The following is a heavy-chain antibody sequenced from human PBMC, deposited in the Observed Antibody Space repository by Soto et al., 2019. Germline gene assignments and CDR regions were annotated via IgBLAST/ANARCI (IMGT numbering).Heavy chain of an antibody. D-gene: IGHD3-22*01. CDR3: ARDRYYYYDTSGYYSY. V-gene: IGHV1-3*04. Sequence: QVQLVQSRAEVKKPGASMKVSCRTSGYSFTSHFIHWVRQAPGQRLEWMGWINTGNGNTRYSENLEGRVTITRATSASTVYMELSSLRSEDTAVYYCARDRYYYYDTSGYYSYWGQGTLVTVSS. J-gene: IGHJ4*02. CDR2: INTGNGNT. CDR1: GYSFTSHF.